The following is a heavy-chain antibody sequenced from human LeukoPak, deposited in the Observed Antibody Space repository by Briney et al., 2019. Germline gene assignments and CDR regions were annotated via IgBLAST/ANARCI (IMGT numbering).Heavy chain of an antibody. Sequence: AGGSLRPSCAASGFTFSSYAMSWVRQAPGKGLEWVSVIYSGGYTYYADSVKGRFTISRDNSKNTLYLQMNSLRDEDTAVYYCARVYYDESDYYGGAFDIWGQGTMVTVSS. D-gene: IGHD3-22*01. V-gene: IGHV3-53*01. CDR1: GFTFSSYA. CDR3: ARVYYDESDYYGGAFDI. J-gene: IGHJ3*02. CDR2: IYSGGYT.